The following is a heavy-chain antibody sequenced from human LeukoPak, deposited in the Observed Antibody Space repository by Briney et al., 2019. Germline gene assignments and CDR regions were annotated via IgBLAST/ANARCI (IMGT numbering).Heavy chain of an antibody. CDR2: VHHRGRT. V-gene: IGHV4-38-2*01. D-gene: IGHD1-7*01. J-gene: IGHJ4*02. Sequence: SETLSLTCSVSGYSLTTNYSWGWIRQPPGKGLEWIGSVHHRGRTFYNPSLKSRLTISLETSKNHFSLKLTPVTSADTAVYYCARLANYVPVYWGQGTLVIVSS. CDR1: GYSLTTNYS. CDR3: ARLANYVPVY.